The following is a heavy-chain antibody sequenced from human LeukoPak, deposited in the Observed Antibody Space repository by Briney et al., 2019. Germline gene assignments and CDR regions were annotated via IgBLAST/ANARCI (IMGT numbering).Heavy chain of an antibody. J-gene: IGHJ4*02. CDR1: GYTLTELS. CDR3: ARDNTYYYGSGSYYHFDY. CDR2: FDPEDGET. Sequence: ASVKVSCKVSGYTLTELSMHWVRQAPGKGLEWMGGFDPEDGETIYAQKFQGRVTMTEDTSTDTAYMELSSLRSEDTAVYYCARDNTYYYGSGSYYHFDYWGQGTLVTVSS. V-gene: IGHV1-24*01. D-gene: IGHD3-10*01.